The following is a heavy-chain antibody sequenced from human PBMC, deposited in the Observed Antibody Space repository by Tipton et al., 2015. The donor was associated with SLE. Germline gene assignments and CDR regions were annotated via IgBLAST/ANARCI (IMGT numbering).Heavy chain of an antibody. V-gene: IGHV3-9*01. CDR2: INWNSDTI. J-gene: IGHJ4*02. CDR1: GFTFDDYA. CDR3: ARDTFGYSDY. Sequence: SLRLSCAASGFTFDDYAMHWVRQAPGKGLEWVSGINWNSDTIDYADSVKGRFTISRDNAKKSLYLQMSSLRPEDTAIYYCARDTFGYSDYWGQGALVTVSS. D-gene: IGHD3-3*01.